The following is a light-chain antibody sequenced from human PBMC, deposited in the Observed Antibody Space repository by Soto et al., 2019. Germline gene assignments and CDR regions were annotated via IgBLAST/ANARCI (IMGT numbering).Light chain of an antibody. J-gene: IGLJ2*01. Sequence: QSVLTQPPSVSGAPGQTVTISCTGSSSNIGARYEVHWYQQLPGTAPKLLIYEDIKRPSGIPARFSGSKSGASASLAITGLLSEDEAEYYCQSYDSSLSGVVFGGGTQLTVL. CDR1: SSNIGARYE. V-gene: IGLV1-40*01. CDR2: EDI. CDR3: QSYDSSLSGVV.